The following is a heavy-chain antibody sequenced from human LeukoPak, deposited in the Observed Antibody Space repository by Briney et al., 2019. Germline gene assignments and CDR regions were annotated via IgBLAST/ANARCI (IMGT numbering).Heavy chain of an antibody. D-gene: IGHD3-10*01. J-gene: IGHJ6*02. CDR1: GGSISSSSYY. V-gene: IGHV4-39*07. CDR3: ARESRNGSSMDV. CDR2: INHSGST. Sequence: PSETLSLTCTVSGGSISSSSYYWGWIRQPPGKGLEWIGEINHSGSTNYNPSLKSRVTISVDTSKNQFSLKLSSVTAADTAVYYCARESRNGSSMDVWGQGTTVTVSS.